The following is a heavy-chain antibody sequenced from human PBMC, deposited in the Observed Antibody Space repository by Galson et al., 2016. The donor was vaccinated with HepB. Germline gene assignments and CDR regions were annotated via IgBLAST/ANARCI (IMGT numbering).Heavy chain of an antibody. V-gene: IGHV1-46*01. CDR3: ARDLGGRVTGAAY. CDR1: GYTFIHFY. D-gene: IGHD2-15*01. Sequence: SVKVSCKASGYTFIHFYMHWVRQAPGQGLEWMAMINPTGSMATYAQKFQGRVTVTRDTSTSTVYMELKSLKSEDTAVYYCARDLGGRVTGAAYWGRGTLVTVSS. J-gene: IGHJ4*02. CDR2: INPTGSMA.